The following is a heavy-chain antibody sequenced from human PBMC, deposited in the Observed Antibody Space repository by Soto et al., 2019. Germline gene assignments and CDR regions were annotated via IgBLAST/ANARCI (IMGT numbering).Heavy chain of an antibody. CDR2: VDADGHNI. CDR1: GFIFSSYW. V-gene: IGHV3-74*01. CDR3: ARGSPQFWQLFDN. Sequence: QPGGSLRLSCAASGFIFSSYWMHWVRQIPGKGLEWVSRVDADGHNIDYADFVKGRFTISRDNAKNTLYLQMNSLRVEDTAIYYCARGSPQFWQLFDNWGQGALVTVSS. J-gene: IGHJ4*02. D-gene: IGHD3-3*01.